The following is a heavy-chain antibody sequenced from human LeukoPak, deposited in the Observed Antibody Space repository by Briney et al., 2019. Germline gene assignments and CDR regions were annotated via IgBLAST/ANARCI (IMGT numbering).Heavy chain of an antibody. Sequence: SETLSLTCAVYGGSFSGYYWSWTRQPPGKGLEWIGEINHSGSTNYNPSLKSRVTISVDTSKNQFSLKLSSVTAADTAVYYCARVGGGRWLQYHYFDYWGQGTLVTVSS. CDR2: INHSGST. CDR1: GGSFSGYY. CDR3: ARVGGGRWLQYHYFDY. J-gene: IGHJ4*02. D-gene: IGHD5-24*01. V-gene: IGHV4-34*01.